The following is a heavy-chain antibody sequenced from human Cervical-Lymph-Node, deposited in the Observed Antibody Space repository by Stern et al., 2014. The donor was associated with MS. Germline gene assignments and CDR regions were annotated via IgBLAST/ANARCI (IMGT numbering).Heavy chain of an antibody. CDR1: GFSLSTSGVG. D-gene: IGHD5-24*01. V-gene: IGHV2-5*02. CDR3: AHNGEMATIGSYYYYGMDV. CDR2: IYWDDDK. J-gene: IGHJ6*02. Sequence: QVTLRESGPTLVKPTQTLTLTCTFSGFSLSTSGVGVGWIRQPPGKALEWLALIYWDDDKRYSPSLKSRLTITKDTSKNQVVLTMTNMDPVDTATYYCAHNGEMATIGSYYYYGMDVWGQGTTVTVSS.